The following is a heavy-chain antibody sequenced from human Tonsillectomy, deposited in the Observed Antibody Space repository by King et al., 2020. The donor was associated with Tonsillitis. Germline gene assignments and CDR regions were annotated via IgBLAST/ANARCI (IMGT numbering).Heavy chain of an antibody. CDR2: IRSKAYGGTT. D-gene: IGHD3-22*01. CDR3: TRVVGPPLIVVAPVDY. Sequence: EVQLVESGGGLVQPGRSLRLSCTTSGFTFGDYTMSWFRQAPGKGLEWVGFIRSKAYGGTTEYAASVKGRFTISRDDSKSIAYLQMNSLKTEDTAVYYCTRVVGPPLIVVAPVDYWGQGTLVTVSS. CDR1: GFTFGDYT. V-gene: IGHV3-49*03. J-gene: IGHJ4*02.